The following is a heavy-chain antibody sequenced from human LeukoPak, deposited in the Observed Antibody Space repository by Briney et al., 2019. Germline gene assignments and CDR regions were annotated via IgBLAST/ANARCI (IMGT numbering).Heavy chain of an antibody. CDR1: GFTFSSYA. J-gene: IGHJ6*03. CDR2: ISYDGSNK. Sequence: GGSLRLSCAASGFTFSSYAMHWVRQAPGKGLEWAAVISYDGSNKYYADSVKGRFTISRDNSKNTLYLQMNSLRAEDTAVYYCARADEDYYYMDVWGKGTTVTVSS. V-gene: IGHV3-30-3*01. CDR3: ARADEDYYYMDV.